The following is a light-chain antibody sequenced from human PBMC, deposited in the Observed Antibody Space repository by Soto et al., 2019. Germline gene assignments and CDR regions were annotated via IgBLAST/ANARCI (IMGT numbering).Light chain of an antibody. CDR2: GAS. V-gene: IGKV3-20*01. CDR1: QSVSSSY. J-gene: IGKJ3*01. Sequence: EIVLTQSPGTLSLSPGERATLSCRASQSVSSSYLAWYQQKPGQAPRLLIYGASSRATGIPYRFSGSGYGTDFTLTISRLEPEDFAVYYCQHYGSSAAFPFGHGTKVDIK. CDR3: QHYGSSAAFP.